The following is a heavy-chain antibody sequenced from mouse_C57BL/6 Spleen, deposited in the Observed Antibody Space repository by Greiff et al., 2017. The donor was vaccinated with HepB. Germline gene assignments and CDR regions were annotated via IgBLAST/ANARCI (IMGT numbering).Heavy chain of an antibody. D-gene: IGHD1-1*01. CDR2: IDPNSGGT. CDR1: GYTFTSYW. V-gene: IGHV1-72*01. Sequence: QVQLQQPGAELVKPGASVKLSKASGYTFTSYWMHWVKQRPGRGLEWIGRIDPNSGGTKYNEKFKSKATLTVDKPSSTAYMQLSSLTSEDSAVYYCARDYVGWFAYWGQGTLVTVSA. J-gene: IGHJ3*01. CDR3: ARDYVGWFAY.